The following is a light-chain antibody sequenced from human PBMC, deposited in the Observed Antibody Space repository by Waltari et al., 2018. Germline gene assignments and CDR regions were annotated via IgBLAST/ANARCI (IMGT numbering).Light chain of an antibody. CDR2: AAS. CDR3: QQSYITPYT. J-gene: IGKJ2*01. CDR1: QTMSSH. V-gene: IGKV1-39*01. Sequence: DIQMTQSPSSLSASVGDRVTITCRASQTMSSHLNWVQQKPGKPPNLLIYAASSLHTGVPSRFSGSGSGTDFTLTISSLQPEDFATYYCQQSYITPYTYGQGTKLEIK.